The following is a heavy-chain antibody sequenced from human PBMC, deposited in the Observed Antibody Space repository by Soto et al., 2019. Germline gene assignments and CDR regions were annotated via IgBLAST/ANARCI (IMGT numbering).Heavy chain of an antibody. CDR3: AHGSCFGADCYPNPYFDF. CDR2: IYWDDDK. V-gene: IGHV2-5*02. CDR1: GFSLSTTEEG. Sequence: QITLKESGRALVKPTQTLTLTCTFSGFSLSTTEEGVGWIRQPPGKAPEWLALIYWDDDKRYSPSLKTRLTITKDSSKNQVVLTVTNVDPVDTATYYCAHGSCFGADCYPNPYFDFWGQGILVTVSS. J-gene: IGHJ4*02. D-gene: IGHD2-21*02.